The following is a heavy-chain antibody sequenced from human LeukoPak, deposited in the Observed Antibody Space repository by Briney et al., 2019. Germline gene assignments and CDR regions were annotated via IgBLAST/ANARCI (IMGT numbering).Heavy chain of an antibody. D-gene: IGHD4-17*01. J-gene: IGHJ6*03. CDR2: IITYNGNT. CDR1: GYTFTSYG. V-gene: IGHV1-18*01. CDR3: AKTTVTSEEYFYYYMDV. Sequence: ASVKVSCKTSGYTFTSYGLSWVRQAPGQGLEWMGCIITYNGNTYYSQKLQGRATMTTDTSTSTAYMELRSLRSDDTAVYYCAKTTVTSEEYFYYYMDVWGKGTTVTVSS.